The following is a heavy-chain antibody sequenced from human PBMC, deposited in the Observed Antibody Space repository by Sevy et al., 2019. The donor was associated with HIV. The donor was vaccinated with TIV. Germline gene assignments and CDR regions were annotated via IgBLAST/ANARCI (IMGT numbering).Heavy chain of an antibody. CDR1: GFTLSSYG. J-gene: IGHJ4*02. V-gene: IGHV3-30*18. D-gene: IGHD6-13*01. CDR2: ISYDGSNK. CDR3: AKENRGAYSSSWYDY. Sequence: GGSLRLSCTASGFTLSSYGMHWVRQAPGKGLEWVAVISYDGSNKYYADSVKGRFTISRDNSKNTLYLQMNSLRAEDTAVYYCAKENRGAYSSSWYDYWGQGTLITVSS.